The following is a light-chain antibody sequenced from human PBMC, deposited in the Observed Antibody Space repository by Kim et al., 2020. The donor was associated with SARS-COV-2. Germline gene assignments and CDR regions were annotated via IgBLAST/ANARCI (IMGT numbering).Light chain of an antibody. CDR3: AAWDDSLNGYV. J-gene: IGLJ1*01. CDR1: SSNIGSNS. CDR2: SNN. Sequence: ELTQPPSASGTPGQTVTISCSGSSSNIGSNSVNWYRQLPGTAPKLLIYSNNQRPSGVPDRFSGSKSGTSASLAISGLQSEDEADYSCAAWDDSLNGYVFGSGTKVTVL. V-gene: IGLV1-44*01.